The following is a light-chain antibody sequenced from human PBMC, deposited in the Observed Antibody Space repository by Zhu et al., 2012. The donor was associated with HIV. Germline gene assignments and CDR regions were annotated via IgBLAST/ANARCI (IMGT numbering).Light chain of an antibody. CDR2: DAF. Sequence: QNVNTFLAWYQQKPGQAPRLLIYDAFNRAPGIPARFSGSGSGTDFTLTINSLEPEDFAVYFCQQRSSWPLTFGGGTRVQMK. CDR1: QNVNTF. CDR3: QQRSSWPLT. V-gene: IGKV3-11*01. J-gene: IGKJ4*01.